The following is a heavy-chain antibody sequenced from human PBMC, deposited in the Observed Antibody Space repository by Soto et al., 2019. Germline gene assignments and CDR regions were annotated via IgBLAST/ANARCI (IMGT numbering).Heavy chain of an antibody. J-gene: IGHJ5*02. D-gene: IGHD3-16*02. CDR2: IYYRGST. CDR3: ARSYFPGLITFGGVIDRFDP. CDR1: GGSMSSGGYY. Sequence: PSETLSLTCTVSGGSMSSGGYYWSWIRQHPGKGLGWIGYIYYRGSTYYNPSLKSRVSILVDTTKNQFPLKLSSVTAADTAVYFCARSYFPGLITFGGVIDRFDPWGQGSLVTVCS. V-gene: IGHV4-31*03.